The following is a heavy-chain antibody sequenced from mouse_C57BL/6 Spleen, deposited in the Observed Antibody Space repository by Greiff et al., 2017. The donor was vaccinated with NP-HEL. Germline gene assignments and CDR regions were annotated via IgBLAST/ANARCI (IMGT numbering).Heavy chain of an antibody. V-gene: IGHV1-15*01. Sequence: VKLQESGAELVRPGASVTLSCKASGYTFTDYEMHWVKQTPVHGLEWIGAIDPETGGTAYNQKFKGKAILTADKSSSTAYMELRSLTSEDSAVYYCTRTWGSWGQGTLVTVSA. CDR2: IDPETGGT. CDR1: GYTFTDYE. J-gene: IGHJ3*01. CDR3: TRTWGS.